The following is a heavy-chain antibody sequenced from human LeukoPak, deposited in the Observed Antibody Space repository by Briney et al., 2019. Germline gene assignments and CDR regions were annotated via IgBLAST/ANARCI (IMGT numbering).Heavy chain of an antibody. V-gene: IGHV3-23*01. D-gene: IGHD3-22*01. J-gene: IGHJ3*01. CDR2: ISGSGDRT. CDR3: AKRDNNDYYTGLHVFDV. Sequence: GRSLRLSCEASGFSFSDYAMTWVRQAPGKGPEWVSGISGSGDRTFYTDSVKGRFTIFRDNSKNTLDLQMSSLRAEDTALYYCAKRDNNDYYTGLHVFDVWGQGTMVTVSS. CDR1: GFSFSDYA.